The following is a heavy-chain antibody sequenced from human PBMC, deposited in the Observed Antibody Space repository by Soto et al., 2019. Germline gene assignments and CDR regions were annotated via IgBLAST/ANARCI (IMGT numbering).Heavy chain of an antibody. J-gene: IGHJ6*02. D-gene: IGHD6-19*01. CDR1: GDSVSSNSAD. CDR2: TYYRSKWYN. V-gene: IGHV6-1*01. Sequence: PSQTLSITCAISGDSVSSNSADWNWIRQSPSRGLEWLGRTYYRSKWYNDYAVSVKSRITINPDTSKNQFSLQLNSVTPEDTAVYYCATVRGVGQWLVQESGMDVWGQGTTVTVSS. CDR3: ATVRGVGQWLVQESGMDV.